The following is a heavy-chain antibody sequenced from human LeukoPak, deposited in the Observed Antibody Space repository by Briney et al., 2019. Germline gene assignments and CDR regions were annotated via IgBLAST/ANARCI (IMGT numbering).Heavy chain of an antibody. J-gene: IGHJ4*02. D-gene: IGHD3-10*01. Sequence: SETLSLTCTVSGGSISSYHWSWIRQPAGKGLEWIGRIYTSGSTNYNASLESRVTMSIDTSKNQFSLKLSSLNAADTAVYYCARARYGSGSYYYLDYWGQGTLVTVSS. CDR1: GGSISSYH. CDR2: IYTSGST. V-gene: IGHV4-4*07. CDR3: ARARYGSGSYYYLDY.